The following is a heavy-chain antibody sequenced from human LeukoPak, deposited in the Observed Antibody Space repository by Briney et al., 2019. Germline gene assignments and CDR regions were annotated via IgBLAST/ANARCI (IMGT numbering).Heavy chain of an antibody. D-gene: IGHD4-23*01. CDR1: GFIVSDHY. Sequence: GGSLRLSCAASGFIVSDHYMGRVRQAPGKGLDWVSVMYSSGNIHYADSVEGRFTISRDNSKNTLYLQMNSVRAEDTAVYYCARYSGDYGGNIYFFDYWGQGTLVTVSS. J-gene: IGHJ4*02. V-gene: IGHV3-53*01. CDR2: MYSSGNI. CDR3: ARYSGDYGGNIYFFDY.